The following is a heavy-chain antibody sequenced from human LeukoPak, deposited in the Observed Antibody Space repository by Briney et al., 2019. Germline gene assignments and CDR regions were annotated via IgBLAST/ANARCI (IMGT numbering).Heavy chain of an antibody. Sequence: SETLSLTCAVSGGSFSGYYCSWIRQPPANGLGRMGEINHNGSTNYNPSLTRQVTISIDTSTTQYSLKLRSVTATDTDTYSSSSIGYYYMDVWGKGSTVTVSS. CDR2: INHNGST. CDR1: GGSFSGYY. CDR3: SSIGYYYMDV. V-gene: IGHV4-34*01. D-gene: IGHD1-26*01. J-gene: IGHJ6*03.